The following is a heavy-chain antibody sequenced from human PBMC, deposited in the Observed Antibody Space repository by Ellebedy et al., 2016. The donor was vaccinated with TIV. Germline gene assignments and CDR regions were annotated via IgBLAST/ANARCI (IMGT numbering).Heavy chain of an antibody. CDR2: MYYSGST. D-gene: IGHD2-8*01. Sequence: SETLSLTCTVSGDSISSYYWSWIRQPPGKGLEWIGYMYYSGSTNYNPTLKSRGTISVDTSKNQFSLNLTSVTAEDTAVYYCARGRGPIVLMVYAIEAFHIWGQGTMVTVSS. CDR3: ARGRGPIVLMVYAIEAFHI. CDR1: GDSISSYY. J-gene: IGHJ3*02. V-gene: IGHV4-59*01.